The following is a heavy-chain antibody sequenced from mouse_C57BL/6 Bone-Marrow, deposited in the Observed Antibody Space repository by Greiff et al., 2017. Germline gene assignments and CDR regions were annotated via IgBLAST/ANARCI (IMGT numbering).Heavy chain of an antibody. Sequence: EVQGVESGGGLVKPGGSLKLSCAASGFTFRDYGMHWVRQAPEKGLAWVAYISSGSSSIYSPDTVTGRFTISRANAKNTLFLPMTSLRSGTTALYYCAILYDGYLDYWGQGTTLTVSS. CDR1: GFTFRDYG. CDR2: ISSGSSSI. V-gene: IGHV5-17*01. D-gene: IGHD2-3*01. CDR3: AILYDGYLDY. J-gene: IGHJ2*01.